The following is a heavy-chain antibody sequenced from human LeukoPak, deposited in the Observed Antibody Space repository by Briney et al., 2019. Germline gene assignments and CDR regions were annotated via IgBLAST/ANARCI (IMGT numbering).Heavy chain of an antibody. Sequence: SETLSLTCTVSGGSISSSSYYWGWIRQPPGKGLEWIGSIYYSGSTYYNPSLKSRVTISVDTSKNQFSLKLSSVTAADTAVYFCARSPYSGSGKDAFDIWGQGTMVTVSS. CDR1: GGSISSSSYY. J-gene: IGHJ3*02. CDR3: ARSPYSGSGKDAFDI. CDR2: IYYSGST. D-gene: IGHD3-10*01. V-gene: IGHV4-39*07.